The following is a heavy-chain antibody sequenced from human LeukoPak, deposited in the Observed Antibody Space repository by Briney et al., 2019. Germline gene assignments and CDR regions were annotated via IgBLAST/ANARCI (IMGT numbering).Heavy chain of an antibody. CDR1: GGSISSYY. V-gene: IGHV3-53*04. J-gene: IGHJ4*02. D-gene: IGHD6-19*01. CDR2: IYSGGST. CDR3: ASRAVAGTGY. Sequence: ETLSLTCTVSGGSISSYYWSWVRQAPGKGLEWVSVIYSGGSTYYADSVKGRFTISRHNSKNTLYLQTNSLRAEDTAVYYCASRAVAGTGYWGQGTLVTVSS.